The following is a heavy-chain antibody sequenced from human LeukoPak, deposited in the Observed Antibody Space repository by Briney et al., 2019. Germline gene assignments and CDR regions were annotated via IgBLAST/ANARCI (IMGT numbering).Heavy chain of an antibody. Sequence: SQTLSLTCTVSGGSISSGGYYWSWIRQHPGKGLEWIGYIYYSGSTYYNPPLKSRVTISVDTSKNQFSLKLSSVTAADTAVYYCARHVIRAADRRWFDPWGQGTLVTVSS. CDR2: IYYSGST. CDR1: GGSISSGGYY. V-gene: IGHV4-31*03. D-gene: IGHD2-15*01. J-gene: IGHJ5*02. CDR3: ARHVIRAADRRWFDP.